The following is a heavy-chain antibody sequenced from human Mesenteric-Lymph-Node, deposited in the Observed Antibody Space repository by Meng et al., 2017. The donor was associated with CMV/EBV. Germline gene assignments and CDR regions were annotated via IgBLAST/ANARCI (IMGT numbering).Heavy chain of an antibody. V-gene: IGHV3-7*01. Sequence: GGSLRLSCAASGFTFTSFWMTWVRQAPGKGLEWVASIKQDGSEKKYVDSVKGRFTISRDNADNSVYLQMNSLRGEDTAMYYCTRDRCADCFFGPFDPWGQGTLVTVSS. CDR3: TRDRCADCFFGPFDP. J-gene: IGHJ5*02. D-gene: IGHD2-21*02. CDR2: IKQDGSEK. CDR1: GFTFTSFW.